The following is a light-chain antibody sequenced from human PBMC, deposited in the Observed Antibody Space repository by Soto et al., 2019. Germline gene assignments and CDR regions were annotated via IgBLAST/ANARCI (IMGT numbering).Light chain of an antibody. V-gene: IGKV1-39*01. CDR2: VES. CDR3: QQYNSYGT. CDR1: QNINNY. Sequence: DVQVTQSPSSLSASVGDRVTITCRASQNINNYLIWYQQKPGKAPKLLISVESNLQSGVPSRFIGRGSGTEFTLTISSLQPEDFATYYCQQYNSYGTFGQGTKVDIK. J-gene: IGKJ1*01.